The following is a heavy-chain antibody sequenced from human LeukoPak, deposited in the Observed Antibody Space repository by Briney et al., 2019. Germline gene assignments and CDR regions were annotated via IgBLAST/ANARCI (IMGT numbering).Heavy chain of an antibody. CDR2: INHSGST. V-gene: IGHV4-34*01. CDR1: GGSFSGYY. CDR3: ARGRLWSGY. J-gene: IGHJ4*02. D-gene: IGHD5-18*01. Sequence: SETLSLTCAVYGGSFSGYYWSWIRQPPGKGLEWIGEINHSGSTNYNPSLKSRVTISVDTSKNQFSLKLSSVTAADAAVYYCARGRLWSGYWGQGTLVTVSS.